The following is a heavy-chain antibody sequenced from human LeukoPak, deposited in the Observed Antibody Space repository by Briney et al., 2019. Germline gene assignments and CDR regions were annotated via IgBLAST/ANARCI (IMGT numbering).Heavy chain of an antibody. Sequence: GGSLRLSCAASGFTFSSYAMHWVRQAPGKGLEWVAVISYDGSNKYYADSVKGRFTISRDNSKNTLYLQMNSLRAEDTAVYYCAKGQYSNSINWFDPWGQGTLVTVSS. J-gene: IGHJ5*02. V-gene: IGHV3-30-3*01. D-gene: IGHD4-11*01. CDR3: AKGQYSNSINWFDP. CDR1: GFTFSSYA. CDR2: ISYDGSNK.